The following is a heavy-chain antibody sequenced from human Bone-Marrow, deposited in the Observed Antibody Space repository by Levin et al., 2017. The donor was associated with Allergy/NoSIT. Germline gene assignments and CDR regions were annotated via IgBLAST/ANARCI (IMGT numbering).Heavy chain of an antibody. J-gene: IGHJ6*02. CDR1: GFTFSSYA. V-gene: IGHV3-23*01. Sequence: GESLKISCEASGFTFSSYALNWVRQAPGKGLEWVLAISGSGYTTYEADSVKGRFSMSRDNSKNTMSLHMGNLRVEDTPVYYCVKGPRSVATIPSFFYGMDVWGQGTTVIVSS. D-gene: IGHD5-24*01. CDR2: ISGSGYTT. CDR3: VKGPRSVATIPSFFYGMDV.